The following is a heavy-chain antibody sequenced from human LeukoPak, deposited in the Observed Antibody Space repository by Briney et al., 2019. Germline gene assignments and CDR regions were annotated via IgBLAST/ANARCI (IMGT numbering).Heavy chain of an antibody. CDR2: IWYDGSNE. V-gene: IGHV3-33*01. J-gene: IGHJ4*02. Sequence: PGGSLRLSCAASGCTFSSYGMHWVRQAPGKGLEWVALIWYDGSNEYYADSVKGRFTISKDNSKNTLYLQMNSLSPEDTAVYYCARSTPTTHGYFEYWGQGTPVTVSS. CDR3: ARSTPTTHGYFEY. D-gene: IGHD1-26*01. CDR1: GCTFSSYG.